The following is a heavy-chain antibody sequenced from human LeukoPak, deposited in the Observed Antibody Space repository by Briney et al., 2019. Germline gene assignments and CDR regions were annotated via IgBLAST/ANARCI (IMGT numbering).Heavy chain of an antibody. J-gene: IGHJ4*02. CDR2: ISVSWGSP. CDR3: ARVYLERLTAGYFDH. CDR1: GFTFSSYA. Sequence: GGSLRLSCAASGFTFSSYAMSWVRQAPGKGLEWVSVISVSWGSPYYADSVKGRFPISRDHSNNTLYLQMNSLRDDDSAAYFCARVYLERLTAGYFDHWGQGTQVTVSS. V-gene: IGHV3-23*01. D-gene: IGHD2-8*01.